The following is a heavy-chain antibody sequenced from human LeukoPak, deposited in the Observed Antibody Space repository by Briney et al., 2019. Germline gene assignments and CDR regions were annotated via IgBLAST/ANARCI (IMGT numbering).Heavy chain of an antibody. J-gene: IGHJ2*01. CDR1: GYTFPSHY. CDR3: ARHPGKVTNDWYFDL. V-gene: IGHV1-2*02. Sequence: ASVKVSCKTSGYTFPSHYMHWVRQAPGQGLEWMGWINPNSGDTNYAQKFQGRVTMTRDTSITTAYMELSRLSSDDTAVYYCARHPGKVTNDWYFDLWGRGTLVTVSS. CDR2: INPNSGDT. D-gene: IGHD4-23*01.